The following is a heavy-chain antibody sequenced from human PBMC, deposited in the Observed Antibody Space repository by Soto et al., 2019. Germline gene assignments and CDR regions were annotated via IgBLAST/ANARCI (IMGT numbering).Heavy chain of an antibody. CDR3: ARERYYGMDV. CDR2: IYYSGST. Sequence: SETLSLTCTVSGGSISSYYWSWIRQPPGKGLEWIGNIYYSGSTNYNPSLKSRVTISVDTSKNQFSLKLSSVTAADTAVYYCARERYYGMDVWGQGTTVTVSS. CDR1: GGSISSYY. J-gene: IGHJ6*02. V-gene: IGHV4-59*01.